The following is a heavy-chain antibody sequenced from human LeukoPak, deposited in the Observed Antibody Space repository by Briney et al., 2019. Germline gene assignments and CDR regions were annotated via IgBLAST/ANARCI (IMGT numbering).Heavy chain of an antibody. CDR1: GFTFSSYA. V-gene: IGHV3-23*01. CDR2: ISGNGGGT. J-gene: IGHJ4*02. CDR3: AKSSGNSVSLYFDY. D-gene: IGHD4-23*01. Sequence: GGSLRLSCAASGFTFSSYAMSWVRQAPGKGLEWVSGISGNGGGTYYADSVKGRFTISRDNSKNTLYLQMDSLTAEDTAVYYCAKSSGNSVSLYFDYWGQGTLVTVSS.